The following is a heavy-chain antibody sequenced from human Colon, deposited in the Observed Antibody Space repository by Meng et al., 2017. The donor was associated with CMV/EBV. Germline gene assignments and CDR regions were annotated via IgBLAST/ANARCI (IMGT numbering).Heavy chain of an antibody. CDR1: GGSVSSDNW. V-gene: IGHV4-4*02. D-gene: IGHD3-10*01. CDR3: ARGAFGEHYYNA. Sequence: CTVSGGSVSSDNWWSWVGQPAGKELEWRGEVYHTGSTQLNPSLRSRVAILVDKSRKQFALSLKSVTAADTAMYYCARGAFGEHYYNAWGQGALVTVSS. J-gene: IGHJ4*02. CDR2: VYHTGST.